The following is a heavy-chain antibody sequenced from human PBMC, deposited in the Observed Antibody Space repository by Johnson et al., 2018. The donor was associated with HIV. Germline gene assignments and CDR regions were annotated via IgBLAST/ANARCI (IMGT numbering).Heavy chain of an antibody. V-gene: IGHV3-30*02. CDR3: AREGSGSYQI. Sequence: VQLVESGGGVVQPGGSLRLSCAASGFTFSSNAMHWVRQAPGKGLEWVAFIRYDGSNKYYADSVKGRFTISRDNSRNTVYLQMSGLRSEDTAIYYCAREGSGSYQIWGQGTMVTVSS. D-gene: IGHD1-26*01. CDR2: IRYDGSNK. CDR1: GFTFSSNA. J-gene: IGHJ3*02.